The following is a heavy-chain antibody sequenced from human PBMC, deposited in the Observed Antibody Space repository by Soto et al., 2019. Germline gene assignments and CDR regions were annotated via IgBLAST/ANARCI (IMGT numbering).Heavy chain of an antibody. D-gene: IGHD3-3*01. J-gene: IGHJ6*02. CDR2: ISYDSDTI. Sequence: SLRLSCAGSGFAFGTYSMNWVRQAAGKGLEWIAYISYDSDTIQYADSVKGRFTISRDNAKNSLYLQMNSLRDEDTAVYYCARLYYDYVWGQGTTVTVSS. CDR3: ARLYYDYV. V-gene: IGHV3-48*02. CDR1: GFAFGTYS.